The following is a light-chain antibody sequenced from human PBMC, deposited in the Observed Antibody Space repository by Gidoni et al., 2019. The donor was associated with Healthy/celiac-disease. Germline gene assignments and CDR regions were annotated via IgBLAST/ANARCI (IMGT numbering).Light chain of an antibody. V-gene: IGLV4-69*01. J-gene: IGLJ2*01. CDR1: SGHSSYS. CDR3: QTWGTGIRL. CDR2: RNSDGSH. Sequence: QLVLTHSPSASASLGASVKLTCTLSSGHSSYSIAWHKQQPEKGPRYLMKRNSDGSHSKGDGIPDCFSGSSSGAERYLTISSLQSEDEADYDCQTWGTGIRLFGGGTKLTVL.